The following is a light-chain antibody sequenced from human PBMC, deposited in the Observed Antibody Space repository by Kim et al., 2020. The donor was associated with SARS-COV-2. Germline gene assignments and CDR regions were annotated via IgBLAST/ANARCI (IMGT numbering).Light chain of an antibody. CDR3: QQYNNWPPLT. CDR2: GAS. CDR1: QSVSSN. V-gene: IGKV3-15*01. J-gene: IGKJ4*01. Sequence: VSPGERATLSCRASQSVSSNLAWYQQKPGQAPRLRIYGASTRATGIPARFSGSGSGTEFTLTISSLQSEDFAVYYCQQYNNWPPLTFGGGTKLEI.